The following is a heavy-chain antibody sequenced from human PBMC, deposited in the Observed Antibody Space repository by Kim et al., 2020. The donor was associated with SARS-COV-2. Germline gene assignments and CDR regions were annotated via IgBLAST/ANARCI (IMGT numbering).Heavy chain of an antibody. CDR3: ATEIITFGGIISEDY. Sequence: GGSLRLSCAASGFTFSTYGMHWVRQAPGKGLEWVAVISYDGSNKNYADSVKGRFTISRDNSKNTLYLQMNSLRAEDTAVYYCATEIITFGGIISEDYWGQGTRVTVSS. CDR2: ISYDGSNK. CDR1: GFTFSTYG. J-gene: IGHJ4*02. D-gene: IGHD3-16*01. V-gene: IGHV3-33*05.